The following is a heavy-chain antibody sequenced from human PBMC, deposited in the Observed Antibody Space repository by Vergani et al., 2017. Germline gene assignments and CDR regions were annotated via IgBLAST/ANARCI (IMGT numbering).Heavy chain of an antibody. CDR3: TRDRLDDSYAYFDY. D-gene: IGHD3-16*01. CDR2: IKEDGTEK. J-gene: IGHJ4*02. Sequence: EVQLVESGGDFVQPGGSLTLSCAASGFNVGHYWMSWVRQAPGKGLEWVANIKEDGTEKYYLDSVKGRFTISRDIAENSIYLEMNSLRVEDTAVYYCTRDRLDDSYAYFDYWGQGTLVTVSP. CDR1: GFNVGHYW. V-gene: IGHV3-7*03.